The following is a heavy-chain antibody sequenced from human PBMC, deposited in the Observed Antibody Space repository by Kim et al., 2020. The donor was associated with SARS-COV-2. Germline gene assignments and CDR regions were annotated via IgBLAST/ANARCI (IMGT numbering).Heavy chain of an antibody. CDR3: AKDRRCASGSNWFDP. CDR1: GFTFSNYA. J-gene: IGHJ5*02. Sequence: GGSLRLSCAASGFTFSNYAMSWVRQAPGKGLEWVSAISGGGGSTYYADSVKGRFTISRDNSKNTLYLQMNSLRAEDTAVYYCAKDRRCASGSNWFDPWGQGILVTVSS. D-gene: IGHD3-10*01. V-gene: IGHV3-23*01. CDR2: ISGGGGST.